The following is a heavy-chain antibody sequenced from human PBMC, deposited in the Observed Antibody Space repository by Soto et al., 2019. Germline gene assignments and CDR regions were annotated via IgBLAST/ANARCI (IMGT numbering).Heavy chain of an antibody. V-gene: IGHV1-18*01. CDR1: GYTFTSYG. Sequence: ASVKVSCKASGYTFTSYGISWVRQAPGRGLEWMGWISAFNGETNYTQKSEGRVAMTTDAATTTAYMELRSLTVGDTAVYYCVRDQQWLLPVPLNFDYWGQGTVVTVSS. CDR2: ISAFNGET. D-gene: IGHD6-19*01. J-gene: IGHJ4*02. CDR3: VRDQQWLLPVPLNFDY.